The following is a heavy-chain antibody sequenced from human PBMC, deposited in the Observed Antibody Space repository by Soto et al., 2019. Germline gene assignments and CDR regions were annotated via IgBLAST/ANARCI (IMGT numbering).Heavy chain of an antibody. J-gene: IGHJ4*02. D-gene: IGHD6-6*01. CDR2: ISGSGGNT. CDR3: AKSITARPFDY. CDR1: GFTFSSYA. Sequence: GGSLILSCPASGFTFSSYAMSWVRQAPGKGLEWVSAISGSGGNTYYADSVKGRFTISRDNSKNTLYLQMNSLRAEDTAVYYCAKSITARPFDYWGQGALVTVSS. V-gene: IGHV3-23*01.